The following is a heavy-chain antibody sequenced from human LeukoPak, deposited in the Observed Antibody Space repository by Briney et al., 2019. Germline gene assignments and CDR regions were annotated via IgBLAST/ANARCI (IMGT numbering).Heavy chain of an antibody. V-gene: IGHV3-30*02. CDR3: AKGLHYNILTGYRRDYYFDY. CDR1: GFTFRSYG. CDR2: IRYDGSNK. J-gene: IGHJ4*02. Sequence: GGSPRLSCAASGFTFRSYGMHWVRQAPGKGLEWVAFIRYDGSNKYYADSVKGRFTISRDNSKNTLYLQMNSLRAEDTAVYYCAKGLHYNILTGYRRDYYFDYWGQGTLVTVSS. D-gene: IGHD3-9*01.